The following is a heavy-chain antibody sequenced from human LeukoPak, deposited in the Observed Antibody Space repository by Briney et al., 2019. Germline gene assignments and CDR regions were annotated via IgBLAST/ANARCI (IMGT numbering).Heavy chain of an antibody. CDR2: ISYDGSNK. Sequence: GGSLRLSCAASGFTFSSYAMSWVRQAPGKGLEWVAVISYDGSNKYYADSVKGRFTISRDNSKNTLYLQMNSLRAEDTAVYYCARAYSNYTYYYYYMDVWGKGTTVTVSS. CDR3: ARAYSNYTYYYYYMDV. J-gene: IGHJ6*03. CDR1: GFTFSSYA. V-gene: IGHV3-30-3*01. D-gene: IGHD4-11*01.